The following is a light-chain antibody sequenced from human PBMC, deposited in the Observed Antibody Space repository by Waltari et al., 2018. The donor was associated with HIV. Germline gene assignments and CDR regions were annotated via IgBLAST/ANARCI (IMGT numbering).Light chain of an antibody. CDR3: NSRDSSGVV. Sequence: SSELKQDPAVSVALVQTVRITCRGDSLSSSFASWYQQKPRQAPLLVIYGKNNRPSGIPDRFSVSTSGNTASLTITGTQAEDEADYYCNSRDSSGVVFGGGTKLTVL. CDR2: GKN. J-gene: IGLJ2*01. V-gene: IGLV3-19*01. CDR1: SLSSSF.